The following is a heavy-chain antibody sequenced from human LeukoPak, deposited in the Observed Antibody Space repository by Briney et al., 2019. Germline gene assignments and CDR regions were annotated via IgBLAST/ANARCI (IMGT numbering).Heavy chain of an antibody. CDR1: GFTFRSYE. CDR3: AREYGDHDTFDI. V-gene: IGHV3-48*03. J-gene: IGHJ3*02. D-gene: IGHD4-17*01. Sequence: GGSLRLSCAASGFTFRSYEMSWVRQAPGKGLEWVSYISSSGSTKYYADSVKGRFTISRDNAKNSLYLQMNSLRAEDTAVYYCAREYGDHDTFDIWGQGTMVTVSS. CDR2: ISSSGSTK.